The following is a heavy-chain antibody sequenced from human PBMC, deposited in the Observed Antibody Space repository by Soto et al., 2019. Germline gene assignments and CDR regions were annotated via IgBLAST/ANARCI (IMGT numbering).Heavy chain of an antibody. V-gene: IGHV3-7*05. CDR2: IKQDGSEK. J-gene: IGHJ6*02. CDR1: GFTFSGYW. Sequence: EVRLMESGGGLVQPGGSLRLSCAASGFTFSGYWMSWARQAPGKGLEWVANIKQDGSEKYAVDSVKGRFTISRDNAQDSLYLQKNSLRVEDTAIYYTARDWGRGFVGQDYCGMDVWGQGTTVIVSS. D-gene: IGHD3-16*01. CDR3: ARDWGRGFVGQDYCGMDV.